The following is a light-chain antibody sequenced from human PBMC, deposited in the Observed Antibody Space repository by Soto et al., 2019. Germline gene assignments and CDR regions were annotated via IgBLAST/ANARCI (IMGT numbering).Light chain of an antibody. CDR3: QQSYSMRLT. CDR2: AAS. Sequence: DIQITHSPPSLSASLVARATITCGASQGIGTYLNWYQQKSGNAPKILIYAASGLLSGVPSRFSGSGSGTDFALTISSLQPEDFATYCCQQSYSMRLTFGGGTKVEI. J-gene: IGKJ4*01. CDR1: QGIGTY. V-gene: IGKV1-39*01.